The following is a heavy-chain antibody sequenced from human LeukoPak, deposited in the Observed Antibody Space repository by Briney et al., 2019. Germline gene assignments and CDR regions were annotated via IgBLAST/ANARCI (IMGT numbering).Heavy chain of an antibody. Sequence: SETLPLTCTVSGGSISSSSYYWGWIRQPPGKGLEWIGSIYYSGSTYYNPSLKSRVTIPVDTSKNQFSLKLCSVTAADTAVYYCARERHDYGAYYMDVWGKGTTVTVSS. V-gene: IGHV4-39*07. CDR2: IYYSGST. CDR3: ARERHDYGAYYMDV. CDR1: GGSISSSSYY. J-gene: IGHJ6*03. D-gene: IGHD4-17*01.